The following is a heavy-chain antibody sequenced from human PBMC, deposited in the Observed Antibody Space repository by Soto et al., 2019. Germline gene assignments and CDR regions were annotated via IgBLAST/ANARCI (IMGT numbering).Heavy chain of an antibody. CDR2: ISAYNGNT. CDR3: ARRLNTQWRAFLNGPKDPDAFYI. V-gene: IGHV1-18*01. CDR1: GYTFTSYG. Sequence: ASVKVSCKASGYTFTSYGISWGRQAPGQGLEWMGWISAYNGNTNYAQKLQGRGTMTTDTSTSTAYMELRSLRSDDTAVYYCARRLNTQWRAFLNGPKDPDAFYIWGQGKMVTV. J-gene: IGHJ3*02. D-gene: IGHD6-19*01.